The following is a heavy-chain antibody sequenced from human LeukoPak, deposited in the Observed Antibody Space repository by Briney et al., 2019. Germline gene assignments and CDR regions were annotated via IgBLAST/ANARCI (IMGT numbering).Heavy chain of an antibody. CDR2: ISRNGGST. V-gene: IGHV3-64*02. CDR3: ARQAAGVVC. J-gene: IGHJ4*02. Sequence: GGSLRLACAASGFTFSTFAMQWVRQAPGKGLEYVSGISRNGGSTYYADSVKGSFTISRDNSKNTLYLQMGSLRAEDMAVYYCARQAAGVVCWGQGTLVTVYS. D-gene: IGHD6-13*01. CDR1: GFTFSTFA.